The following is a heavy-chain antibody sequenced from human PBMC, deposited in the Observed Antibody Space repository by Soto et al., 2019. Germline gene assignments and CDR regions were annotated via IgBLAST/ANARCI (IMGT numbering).Heavy chain of an antibody. D-gene: IGHD5-12*01. Sequence: PGGSLRLSCAASGFTFSSYAMSWVRQAPGKGLEWVSAISGSGGSTYYADSVKGRFTISRDNSKNTLYLQMNSLRAEDTAVYYCAKDREMATMFTISPDAFDIWGQGTMVTVSS. CDR2: ISGSGGST. CDR3: AKDREMATMFTISPDAFDI. J-gene: IGHJ3*02. V-gene: IGHV3-23*01. CDR1: GFTFSSYA.